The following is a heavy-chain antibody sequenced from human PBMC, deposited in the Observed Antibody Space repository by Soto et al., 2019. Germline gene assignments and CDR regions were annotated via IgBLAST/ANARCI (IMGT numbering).Heavy chain of an antibody. CDR1: GFTFSSYA. CDR3: AKDQRGDIVVVVAATYYYYGMDV. V-gene: IGHV3-23*01. J-gene: IGHJ6*02. Sequence: GGSLRLSCAASGFTFSSYAMSWVRQAPGKGLEWVSAISGSGGSTYYADSVKGRFTISRDNSKNTLYLQMNSLRAEDTAVYYCAKDQRGDIVVVVAATYYYYGMDVWGQGTTVTVSS. CDR2: ISGSGGST. D-gene: IGHD2-15*01.